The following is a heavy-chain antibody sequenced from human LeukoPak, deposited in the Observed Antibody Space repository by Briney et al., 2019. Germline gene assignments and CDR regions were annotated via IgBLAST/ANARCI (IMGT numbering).Heavy chain of an antibody. V-gene: IGHV4-34*01. CDR2: INHSGST. CDR3: ARGLSDILTGYYSFPDY. Sequence: SETLSLTCAVYGGSFSGYYWGWIRQPPGKGLEWIGEINHSGSTNYNPSLKSRVTISVDTSKNQFSLKLSSVTAADTAVYYCARGLSDILTGYYSFPDYWGQGTLVTVSS. D-gene: IGHD3-9*01. CDR1: GGSFSGYY. J-gene: IGHJ4*02.